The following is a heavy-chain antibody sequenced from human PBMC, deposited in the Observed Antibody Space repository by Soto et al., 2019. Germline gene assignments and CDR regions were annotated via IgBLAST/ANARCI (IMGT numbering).Heavy chain of an antibody. J-gene: IGHJ4*02. V-gene: IGHV4-4*02. D-gene: IGHD3-22*01. CDR3: ARDQTYYYDSSGGFDY. CDR1: GGSISSSNW. CDR2: INHSGST. Sequence: SETLSLTCAVSGGSISSSNWWSWVRQPPGKGLEWIGEINHSGSTNYNPSLKSRVTISVDTSKNQFSLKLSSVTAADTAVYYCARDQTYYYDSSGGFDYWGQGTLVTVSS.